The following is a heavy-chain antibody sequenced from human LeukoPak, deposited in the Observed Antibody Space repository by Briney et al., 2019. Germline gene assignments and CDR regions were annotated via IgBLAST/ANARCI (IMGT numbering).Heavy chain of an antibody. CDR3: ARGGDIVTNWFYP. CDR2: ISSTGSYA. CDR1: GFTFSDYY. D-gene: IGHD5-12*01. V-gene: IGHV3-11*06. Sequence: GGSLRLSCAASGFTFSDYYMSWIRQAPGRGLEWISHISSTGSYANCADSVKGRFTISRDNAKNSLYLQMNSLRADDTAVYYCARGGDIVTNWFYPLGQGTLVTASS. J-gene: IGHJ5*02.